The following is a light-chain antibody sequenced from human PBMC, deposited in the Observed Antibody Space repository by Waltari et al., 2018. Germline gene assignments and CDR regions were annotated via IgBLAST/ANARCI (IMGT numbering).Light chain of an antibody. V-gene: IGKV4-1*01. CDR1: QSVLYNFNNKNY. CDR3: QQYLTLPYS. CDR2: WAS. Sequence: EMTQSPDSLPVSLGERATINCKSSQSVLYNFNNKNYLAWFQLKPGQPPKLLIRWASTREPGVPDRFSGSGSGTDFTLTISSLQTEDVAVYYCQQYLTLPYSFGQGTKLGIK. J-gene: IGKJ2*03.